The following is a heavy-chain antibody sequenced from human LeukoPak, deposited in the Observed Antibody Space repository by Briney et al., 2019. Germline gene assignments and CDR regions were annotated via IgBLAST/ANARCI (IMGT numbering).Heavy chain of an antibody. J-gene: IGHJ4*02. CDR3: ARQGGSRSYIAY. CDR2: IYYSGST. Sequence: SETLSLTCTVSGGAISSDYWSWIRQPPGKGLEWIGYIYYSGSTNYNPSLKSRVTISVDTSKNQFSLKLSSVTAADTAMYYCARQGGSRSYIAYWGQGTLVTVSS. CDR1: GGAISSDY. V-gene: IGHV4-59*08. D-gene: IGHD3-10*01.